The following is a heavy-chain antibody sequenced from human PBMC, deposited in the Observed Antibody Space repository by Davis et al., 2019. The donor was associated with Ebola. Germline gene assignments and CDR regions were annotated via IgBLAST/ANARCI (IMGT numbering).Heavy chain of an antibody. Sequence: SETLSLTCTVSGDSMSDYYYNWIRQPPGRGLEWIGNIYYSGSTNLNPSLKSRVTISVDTSKNQFSLKLSSVTAADTAVYYCARWEDYYDSSGYRRGGWFDPWGQGTLVTVSS. CDR1: GDSMSDYY. D-gene: IGHD3-22*01. V-gene: IGHV4-59*01. CDR2: IYYSGST. CDR3: ARWEDYYDSSGYRRGGWFDP. J-gene: IGHJ5*02.